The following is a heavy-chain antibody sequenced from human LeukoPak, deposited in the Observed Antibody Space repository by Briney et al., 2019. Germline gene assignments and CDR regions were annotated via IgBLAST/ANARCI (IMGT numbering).Heavy chain of an antibody. CDR1: GYTFTSYG. D-gene: IGHD3-3*01. CDR2: MNPNSGNT. Sequence: ASVKVSCKASGYTFTSYGISWVRQAPGQGLEWMGWMNPNSGNTGYAQKFQGRVTMTRNTSISTAYMELSSLRSEDTAVYYCARKYYDFGSGYLKGVIYMDVWGKGTTVTVSS. J-gene: IGHJ6*03. V-gene: IGHV1-8*02. CDR3: ARKYYDFGSGYLKGVIYMDV.